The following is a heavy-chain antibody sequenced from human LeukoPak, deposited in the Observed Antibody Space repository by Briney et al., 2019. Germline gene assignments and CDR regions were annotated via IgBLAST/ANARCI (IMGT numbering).Heavy chain of an antibody. Sequence: GGSLRLSCTVSGFTVSSNSMSWVRQAPGKGLEWVSGIGGSGGSTYYADSVKGRFTISRDNSKNTLFVQMNFLRAEDTAVYYCATGKDYYGSGTLYYWGQGTQVTVSS. V-gene: IGHV3-23*01. J-gene: IGHJ4*02. CDR2: IGGSGGST. CDR3: ATGKDYYGSGTLYY. D-gene: IGHD3-10*01. CDR1: GFTVSSNS.